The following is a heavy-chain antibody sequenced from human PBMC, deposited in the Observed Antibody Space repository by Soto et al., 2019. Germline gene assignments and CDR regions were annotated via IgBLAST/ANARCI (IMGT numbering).Heavy chain of an antibody. CDR3: ERGTRTTVGTFDY. CDR2: ISSSSSTI. CDR1: GFTFSSYS. V-gene: IGHV3-48*02. D-gene: IGHD4-17*01. Sequence: PGGSLRLSCAASGFTFSSYSMNWVRQAPGKGLEWVSYISSSSSTIYYADSVKGRFTISRDNAKNSLYLQMNSLGDEDTAVYYCERGTRTTVGTFDYWGQGTLVTVSS. J-gene: IGHJ4*02.